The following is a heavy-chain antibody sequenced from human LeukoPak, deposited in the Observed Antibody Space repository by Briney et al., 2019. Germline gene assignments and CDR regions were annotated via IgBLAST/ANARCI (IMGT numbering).Heavy chain of an antibody. Sequence: ASVKVSCKASGYTFTSYDINWVRQGTGQGLEWMGWMNPNSGNTGYAQKFQGRVTMTRNTSISTAYMELSSLRSEDTAVYYCARGKKLAPAEYFQHWGQGTLVTVSS. D-gene: IGHD1-7*01. CDR3: ARGKKLAPAEYFQH. CDR2: MNPNSGNT. CDR1: GYTFTSYD. V-gene: IGHV1-8*01. J-gene: IGHJ1*01.